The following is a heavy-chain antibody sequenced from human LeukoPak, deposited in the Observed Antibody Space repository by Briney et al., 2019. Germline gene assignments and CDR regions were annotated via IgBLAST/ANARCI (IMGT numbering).Heavy chain of an antibody. Sequence: PSETLSLTCAVYGGPFSGYYWSWIRQSPGKGLEWIGEINQSGSTTYKPSLKGRVTISVDTSKNHFSLKLSSVTAADTAVYYCARGPGGYSYGYYFDYWGQGTRVTVSS. D-gene: IGHD5-18*01. V-gene: IGHV4-34*01. CDR2: INQSGST. CDR1: GGPFSGYY. CDR3: ARGPGGYSYGYYFDY. J-gene: IGHJ4*02.